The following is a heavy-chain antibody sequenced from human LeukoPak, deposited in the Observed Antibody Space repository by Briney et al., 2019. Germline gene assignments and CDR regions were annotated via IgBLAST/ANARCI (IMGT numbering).Heavy chain of an antibody. Sequence: SVKVSCKASGGTFSSYAISWVRQAPGQGLEWMGRIIPILGIANYAQKFQGRVTITADKSTSTAYMELSSLRSEDTAVYYCAREGGYCSGGSCHDWGQGTLVTVSS. D-gene: IGHD2-15*01. V-gene: IGHV1-69*04. CDR2: IIPILGIA. J-gene: IGHJ4*02. CDR3: AREGGYCSGGSCHD. CDR1: GGTFSSYA.